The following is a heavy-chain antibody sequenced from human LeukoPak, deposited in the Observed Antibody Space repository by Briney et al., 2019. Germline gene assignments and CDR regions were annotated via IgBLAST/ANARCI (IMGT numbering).Heavy chain of an antibody. D-gene: IGHD3-16*02. J-gene: IGHJ6*03. CDR3: ARHIGGGIEDMDV. CDR2: IYVTGT. CDR1: GGSIGTYY. Sequence: SETLSLTCTVSGGSIGTYYWSWIRQSPGKGLEWIGYIYVTGTRYNPYLQSRVTISVDRSRNQFFLKMSSVTAADTAVYYCARHIGGGIEDMDVWGKGTKVIVSS. V-gene: IGHV4-59*08.